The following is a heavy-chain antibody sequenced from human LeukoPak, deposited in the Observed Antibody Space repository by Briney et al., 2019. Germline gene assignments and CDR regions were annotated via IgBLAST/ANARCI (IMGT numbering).Heavy chain of an antibody. D-gene: IGHD3-9*01. Sequence: GGSLRLSCAASGFTFSSYSMNWVRQAPGKGLEWVSSISSSSSYIYYADSVKGRFTISRDNAKNSLYLQMNSLRAEDTAVYYCARAQGTDILTGYYLLRGAFDIWGQGTMVTVSS. CDR2: ISSSSSYI. CDR1: GFTFSSYS. J-gene: IGHJ3*02. CDR3: ARAQGTDILTGYYLLRGAFDI. V-gene: IGHV3-21*01.